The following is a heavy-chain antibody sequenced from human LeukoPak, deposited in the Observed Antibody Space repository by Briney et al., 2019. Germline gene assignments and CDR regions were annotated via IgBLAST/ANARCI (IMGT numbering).Heavy chain of an antibody. J-gene: IGHJ5*02. Sequence: GGSLRLSCAASGFTFSSSWMSWVRQAPGKGLEWVANIKEDGSEKCYVDSVKGRFSISRDNAKNSLYLQMNSLRVEDTAVYYCTRGRLTMTWGQGTLVIVSS. D-gene: IGHD3-22*01. V-gene: IGHV3-7*01. CDR1: GFTFSSSW. CDR2: IKEDGSEK. CDR3: TRGRLTMT.